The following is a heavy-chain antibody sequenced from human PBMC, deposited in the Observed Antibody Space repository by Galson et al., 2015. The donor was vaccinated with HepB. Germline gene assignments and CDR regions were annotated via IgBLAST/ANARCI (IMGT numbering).Heavy chain of an antibody. CDR1: GFTFGHAW. D-gene: IGHD6-19*01. J-gene: IGHJ3*02. CDR2: IKSNSAGGTT. Sequence: SLRLSCAASGFTFGHAWMSWIRQAPGKGLEWAGRIKSNSAGGTTDFPAPVIGRFTISRDDSKNTVYLQMNSLESEDTAVYYCVTDVRSGANGWHGAFDTWGQGTVVTVSS. V-gene: IGHV3-15*01. CDR3: VTDVRSGANGWHGAFDT.